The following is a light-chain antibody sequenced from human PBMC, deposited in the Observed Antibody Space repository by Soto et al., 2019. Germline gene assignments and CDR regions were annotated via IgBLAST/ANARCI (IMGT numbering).Light chain of an antibody. J-gene: IGLJ1*01. CDR2: GNN. CDR1: SYNIGAGYD. Sequence: QSVLTQPPSVSGAPGQRVTISCTGSSYNIGAGYDVHWYQQLPGTAPKLLIYGNNNWPSGVPDRFSGSKSGTSASLAVTGLQAEDEADYYCQSYATGLSVLYVFGTGTKLTVL. CDR3: QSYATGLSVLYV. V-gene: IGLV1-40*01.